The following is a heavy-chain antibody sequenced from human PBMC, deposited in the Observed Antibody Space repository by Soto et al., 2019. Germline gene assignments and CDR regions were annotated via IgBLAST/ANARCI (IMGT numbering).Heavy chain of an antibody. CDR3: ARSGRSIVVVVAALYWFDP. CDR1: GGSISSSSYY. CDR2: IYYSGST. D-gene: IGHD2-15*01. J-gene: IGHJ5*02. Sequence: SETLSLTCTVSGGSISSSSYYWGWIRQPPGKGLEWIGSIYYSGSTYYNPSLKSRVTISVDTSKNQFSLKLSSVTAADTAVYYCARSGRSIVVVVAALYWFDPWGQGTLVTVSS. V-gene: IGHV4-39*01.